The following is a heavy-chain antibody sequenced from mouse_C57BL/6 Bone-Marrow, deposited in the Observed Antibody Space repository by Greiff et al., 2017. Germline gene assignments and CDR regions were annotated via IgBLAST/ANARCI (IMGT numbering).Heavy chain of an antibody. CDR1: GYTFTDYE. V-gene: IGHV1-15*01. J-gene: IGHJ3*01. Sequence: QVQLQQSGAELVRPGASVTLSCKASGYTFTDYEMHWVKQTPVHGLEWIGAIDPETGGTAYTQKFKGKAILTADKSSSTAYMELRSLKSEDSAVYYCTRGGDGYDGAWFAYWGQGTLVTVSA. CDR3: TRGGDGYDGAWFAY. CDR2: IDPETGGT. D-gene: IGHD2-2*01.